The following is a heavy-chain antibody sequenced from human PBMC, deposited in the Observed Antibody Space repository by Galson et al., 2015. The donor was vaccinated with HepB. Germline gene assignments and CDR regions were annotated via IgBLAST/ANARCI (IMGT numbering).Heavy chain of an antibody. CDR3: ARDPPGVAAAGSGY. CDR2: IYSGGST. V-gene: IGHV3-66*02. D-gene: IGHD6-13*01. J-gene: IGHJ4*02. Sequence: SLRLSCAVSGFTVYNNYMSWVRQAPGEGLEWVSLIYSGGSTHYADSVKGRFTISRDKSKNTLYLEMNSLKPEDTAVYYCARDPPGVAAAGSGYWGQGTLVTVSS. CDR1: GFTVYNNY.